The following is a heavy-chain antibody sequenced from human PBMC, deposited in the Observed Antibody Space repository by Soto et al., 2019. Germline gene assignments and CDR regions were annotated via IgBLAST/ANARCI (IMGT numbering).Heavy chain of an antibody. D-gene: IGHD1-26*01. J-gene: IGHJ6*02. CDR2: ISYDGSNK. Sequence: GGSLRLSCAASGFTFSSYAMHWVRQAPGKGLEWVAVISYDGSNKYYADSVKGRFTISRDNSKNTLYLQMNSLRAEDTAVYYCARDCMGGDYYYGMDVWGQGTTVTVSS. V-gene: IGHV3-30*04. CDR3: ARDCMGGDYYYGMDV. CDR1: GFTFSSYA.